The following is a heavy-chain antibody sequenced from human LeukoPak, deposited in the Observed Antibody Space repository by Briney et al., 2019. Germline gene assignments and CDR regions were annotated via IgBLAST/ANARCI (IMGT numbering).Heavy chain of an antibody. V-gene: IGHV3-64*04. J-gene: IGHJ4*02. Sequence: WGSLRLSCSASGFTFSSYAMHWVRQAPGKGLEYVSAISSSCGSTYYADLVKGRFTISRDNAKNSLYLQMNSLRAEDTAVYYCAIDSAAEYYDSSTYNSLFDYWGQGTLVTVSS. D-gene: IGHD3-22*01. CDR1: GFTFSSYA. CDR3: AIDSAAEYYDSSTYNSLFDY. CDR2: ISSSCGST.